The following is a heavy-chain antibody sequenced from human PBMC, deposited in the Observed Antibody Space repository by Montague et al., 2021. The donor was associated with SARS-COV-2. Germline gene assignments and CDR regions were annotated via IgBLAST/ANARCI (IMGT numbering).Heavy chain of an antibody. CDR3: AKCTDYYSSGTYSFTYCFDY. CDR1: GFTFSNYG. V-gene: IGHV3-23*01. D-gene: IGHD3-10*01. J-gene: IGHJ4*03. Sequence: SLRLSCAASGFTFSNYGMSWVRQAPGKGLEWVAHISDTGAHTHYADSVKGRFTISRDNSKNTVLLQMNSLRAEETAVYYCAKCTDYYSSGTYSFTYCFDYWGQGTMGTGSS. CDR2: ISDTGAHT.